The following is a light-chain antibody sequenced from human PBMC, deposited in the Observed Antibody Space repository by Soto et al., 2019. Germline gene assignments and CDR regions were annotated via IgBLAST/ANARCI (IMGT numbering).Light chain of an antibody. CDR3: QQYYNWPPET. Sequence: EIVMTQSPATLSVSPGERATLSCRASQSVSTNLAWYQQEPGQAPRLLIYGASTRATGIPARFSGSGSGTEFTLTISSLQSEDFAVYYCQQYYNWPPETFGPGTKVD. V-gene: IGKV3-15*01. CDR2: GAS. J-gene: IGKJ3*01. CDR1: QSVSTN.